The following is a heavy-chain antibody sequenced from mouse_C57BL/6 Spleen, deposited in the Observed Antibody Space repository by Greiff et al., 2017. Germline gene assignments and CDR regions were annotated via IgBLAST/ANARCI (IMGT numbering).Heavy chain of an antibody. CDR1: GFTFSSYA. J-gene: IGHJ3*01. D-gene: IGHD2-3*01. CDR2: ISDGGSYT. V-gene: IGHV5-4*01. Sequence: EVHLVESGGGLVKPGGSLKLSCAASGFTFSSYAMSWVRQTPEKRLEWVATISDGGSYTYYPDNVKGRFTISRDNAKNNLYLQMSHLKSEDTAMYYCASYGYYAGFAYWGQGTLVTVSA. CDR3: ASYGYYAGFAY.